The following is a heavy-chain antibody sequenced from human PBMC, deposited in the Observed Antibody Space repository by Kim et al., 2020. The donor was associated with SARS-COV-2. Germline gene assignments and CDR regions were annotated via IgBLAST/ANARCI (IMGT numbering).Heavy chain of an antibody. CDR3: ARDIVATMRGIVDN. D-gene: IGHD5-12*01. J-gene: IGHJ4*02. CDR2: ISSDGSNK. Sequence: GGSLRLSCAASGFTFSGYAMHWVRQAPRKGLEWVAIISSDGSNKYYANSVKGRFTISRDNSNNTVYLQMNSLSGEDTAVYFCARDIVATMRGIVDNWGQGTLVTVSS. CDR1: GFTFSGYA. V-gene: IGHV3-30-3*01.